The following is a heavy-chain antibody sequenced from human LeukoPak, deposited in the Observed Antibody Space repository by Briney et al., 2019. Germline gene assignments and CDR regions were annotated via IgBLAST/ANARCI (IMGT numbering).Heavy chain of an antibody. D-gene: IGHD3-22*01. CDR1: GFTFSINA. J-gene: IGHJ4*02. CDR2: ISGSGGST. CDR3: AKDPRASSAYYYDRQGY. V-gene: IGHV3-23*01. Sequence: GGSLRLSCAASGFTFSINAMSWVRQAPGKGLEWVSAISGSGGSTYYADSVKGRFTISRDNSKSTLNLQMNSLRVEDTAVYYCAKDPRASSAYYYDRQGYWGQGTLVTVSS.